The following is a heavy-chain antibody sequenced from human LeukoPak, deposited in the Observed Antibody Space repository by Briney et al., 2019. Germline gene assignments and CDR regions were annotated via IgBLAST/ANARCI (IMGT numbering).Heavy chain of an antibody. D-gene: IGHD5-18*01. CDR2: ITWDGRNT. CDR1: GSTFDHYT. J-gene: IGHJ4*02. CDR3: ATEGDIGYGYLY. V-gene: IGHV3-43*01. Sequence: GGSLRLSCAASGSTFDHYTMHWVRHAPGKGLEWVSLITWDGRNTYYADSVKGRFTISRDNAKNSLYLQMNSLRAEDTAVYYCATEGDIGYGYLYWGQGTLLTVSS.